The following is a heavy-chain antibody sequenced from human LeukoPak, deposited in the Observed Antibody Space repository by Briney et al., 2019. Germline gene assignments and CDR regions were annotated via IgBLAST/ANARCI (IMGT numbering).Heavy chain of an antibody. J-gene: IGHJ4*02. D-gene: IGHD3-3*01. Sequence: GASVKVSCKASGYTFTGYYMHWVRQAPGQGLEWMGWINPNSGGTNYAQKFQGRVTMTRDTSISTAYMELSRLRSDDTAVYYCARARGYDFPLWDYWGQGTLVTVSS. V-gene: IGHV1-2*02. CDR2: INPNSGGT. CDR1: GYTFTGYY. CDR3: ARARGYDFPLWDY.